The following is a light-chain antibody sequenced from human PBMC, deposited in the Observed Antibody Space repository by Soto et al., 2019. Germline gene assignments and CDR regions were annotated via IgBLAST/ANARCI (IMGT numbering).Light chain of an antibody. CDR3: QQLSNWLWT. V-gene: IGKV3-11*01. J-gene: IGKJ1*01. Sequence: EIVLTQSPATLSLSPGERATLSCRASQSFDNYLAWYQQKPGQAPRLLIYDASSRASGIPARFSGSGSGTDFTLTISSLEPEDIAVYYCQQLSNWLWTFGQGTKVEI. CDR2: DAS. CDR1: QSFDNY.